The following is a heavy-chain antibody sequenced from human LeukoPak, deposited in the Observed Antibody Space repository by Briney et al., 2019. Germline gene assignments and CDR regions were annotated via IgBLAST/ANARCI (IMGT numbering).Heavy chain of an antibody. Sequence: SETLSLTCTVSGGSISSSSYYWGWIRQPPGKGLEWIGSIYYSGSTYNNPSLKSRVTISVDTSKNQFSLKLSSVTAADTAVYYCARDRYSSGWKYYYYYYMDVWGKGTTVTISS. CDR3: ARDRYSSGWKYYYYYYMDV. V-gene: IGHV4-39*07. CDR1: GGSISSSSYY. D-gene: IGHD6-19*01. CDR2: IYYSGST. J-gene: IGHJ6*03.